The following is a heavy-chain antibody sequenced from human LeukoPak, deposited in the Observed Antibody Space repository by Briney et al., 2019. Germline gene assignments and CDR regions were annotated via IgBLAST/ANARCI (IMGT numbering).Heavy chain of an antibody. D-gene: IGHD4-17*01. CDR3: ASGGERPRWLVFDY. V-gene: IGHV4-61*08. CDR2: INFSGNT. J-gene: IGHJ4*02. CDR1: GGSISSGGYY. Sequence: PSQTLSLTCTVSGGSISSGGYYWSWIRQPPGKGLGWIGFINFSGNTDYTPSLKGRVTLSVDTSKKQFSLRLSSVTAADTAVYFCASGGERPRWLVFDYWGQGTLVTVSS.